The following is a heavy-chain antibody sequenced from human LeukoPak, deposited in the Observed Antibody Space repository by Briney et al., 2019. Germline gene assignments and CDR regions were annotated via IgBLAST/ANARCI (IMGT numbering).Heavy chain of an antibody. V-gene: IGHV3-21*01. J-gene: IGHJ6*04. CDR2: ITSSGTYI. CDR3: SELGITMIGGV. Sequence: GVSLRLSCAASGFTFTTYNMNWVRQPPGKAMEWVSSITSSGTYIFYADSVKGRFTISRDNAKNSLYLQMNSLGAEDTAVYYCSELGITMIGGVWGKGTTVTISS. D-gene: IGHD3-10*02. CDR1: GFTFTTYN.